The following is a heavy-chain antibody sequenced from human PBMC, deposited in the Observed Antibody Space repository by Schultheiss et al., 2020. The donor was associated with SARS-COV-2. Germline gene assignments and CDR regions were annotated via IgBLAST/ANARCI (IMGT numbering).Heavy chain of an antibody. CDR2: ISTSGRT. V-gene: IGHV4-4*07. CDR1: GGSISSNY. CDR3: ARDRQVVPAAIYWFDP. J-gene: IGHJ5*02. D-gene: IGHD2-2*01. Sequence: SETLSLTCTVSGGSISSNYWSWIRQPAGKGLEWIGRISTSGRTNYNPSLKSRVTMSVDTSKNQFSLKLSSVTAADTAVYYCARDRQVVPAAIYWFDPWGQGTLVTVSS.